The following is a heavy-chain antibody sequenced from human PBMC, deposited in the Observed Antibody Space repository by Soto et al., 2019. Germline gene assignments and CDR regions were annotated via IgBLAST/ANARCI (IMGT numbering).Heavy chain of an antibody. CDR2: IIPIFGTA. CDR1: GGTFSTSA. V-gene: IGHV1-69*12. D-gene: IGHD5-12*01. Sequence: QVQLVQSGAEVMQPGSSVRVSCKASGGTFSTSAISWVRQAPGQGLEWMGGIIPIFGTADYAQKFQGRVTITGDETPSTAHRGLSSLEFEEKAVDFLAREKDRGRLGGNYFYSKDVLGQGTKGNGSS. CDR3: AREKDRGRLGGNYFYSKDV. J-gene: IGHJ6*02.